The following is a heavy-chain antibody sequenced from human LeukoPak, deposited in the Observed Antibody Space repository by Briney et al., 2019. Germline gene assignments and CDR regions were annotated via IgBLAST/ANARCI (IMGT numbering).Heavy chain of an antibody. J-gene: IGHJ4*02. Sequence: GGSLRLSCAASGFTFSSYCMSWVRQAPGKGLEWVANIMQDGSEKYYVDSVKGRFTISRDNAKNSLYLQMNSLRAEDTAVYYCARINDYVWGSYRFDYWGQGTLVTVSS. CDR1: GFTFSSYC. CDR2: IMQDGSEK. D-gene: IGHD3-16*02. V-gene: IGHV3-7*01. CDR3: ARINDYVWGSYRFDY.